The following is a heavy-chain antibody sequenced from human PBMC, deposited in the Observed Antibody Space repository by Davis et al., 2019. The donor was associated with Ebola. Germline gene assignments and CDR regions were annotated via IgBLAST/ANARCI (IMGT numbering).Heavy chain of an antibody. CDR3: ARSRGTGTTDY. CDR1: GFTFSSYS. J-gene: IGHJ4*02. Sequence: GESLKISCAASGFTFSSYSMNWVRQAPGKGLEWVSSISSSSSYIYYADSVKGRFTISRDNAKNSLYLQMNSLRAEDTAVYYCARSRGTGTTDYWGQGTLVTVSS. V-gene: IGHV3-21*01. D-gene: IGHD1-7*01. CDR2: ISSSSSYI.